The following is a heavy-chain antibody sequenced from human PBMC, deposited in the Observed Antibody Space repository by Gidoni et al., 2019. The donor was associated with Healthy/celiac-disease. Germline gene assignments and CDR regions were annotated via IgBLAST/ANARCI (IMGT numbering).Heavy chain of an antibody. D-gene: IGHD3-22*01. CDR3: ARASYYYDSSGPFDY. J-gene: IGHJ4*02. CDR2: ISSSGSTI. CDR1: GFTFSAYY. V-gene: IGHV3-11*01. Sequence: QVQLVESGGGLGQPGGYLRLSCAASGFTFSAYYMSWISQAPGKGLEWVSYISSSGSTIYYADSVKGRFTISRDNAKNSLYLQMNSLRAEDTAVYYCARASYYYDSSGPFDYWGQGTLVTVSS.